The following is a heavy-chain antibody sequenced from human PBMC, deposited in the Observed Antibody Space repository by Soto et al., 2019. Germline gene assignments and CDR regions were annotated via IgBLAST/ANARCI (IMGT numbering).Heavy chain of an antibody. CDR3: ARGGYYDFWSGYSREYYYYYMDV. CDR2: IYYSGST. J-gene: IGHJ6*03. D-gene: IGHD3-3*01. V-gene: IGHV4-31*03. Sequence: SETLSLTCTVSGGSISSGGYYWSWIRQHPGKGLEWIGYIYYSGSTYYNPSLKSRVTISVDTSKNQFSLKLSSVTAADTAVYYCARGGYYDFWSGYSREYYYYYMDVWGKGTTVTVSS. CDR1: GGSISSGGYY.